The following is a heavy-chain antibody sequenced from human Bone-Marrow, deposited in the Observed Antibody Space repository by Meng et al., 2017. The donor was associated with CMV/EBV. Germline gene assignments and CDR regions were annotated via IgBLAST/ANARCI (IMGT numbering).Heavy chain of an antibody. J-gene: IGHJ4*02. CDR3: AGSWTLDPYVDY. D-gene: IGHD3/OR15-3a*01. CDR2: IKQDGSEK. V-gene: IGHV3-7*01. CDR1: GFTFSSYW. Sequence: GESLKISCAASGFTFSSYWMSWVRQAPGKGLEWVANIKQDGSEKYYVDSVKGRFTISRDNAKNSLYLQMNSLRAEDTAVYYCAGSWTLDPYVDYWGQGTLVTVSS.